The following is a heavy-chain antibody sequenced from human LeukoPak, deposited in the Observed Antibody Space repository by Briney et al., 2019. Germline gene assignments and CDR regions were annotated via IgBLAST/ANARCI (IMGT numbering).Heavy chain of an antibody. CDR1: GVSISSSSYY. J-gene: IGHJ4*02. CDR2: IYSSGST. D-gene: IGHD3-22*01. CDR3: AAEYSSSPHY. Sequence: SETLSLTCNVSGVSISSSSYYWGWIRQPPGKGLEWIGSIYSSGSTYYNSSLKSRVTISVDTSKNQFSLKLNSVTAADTAVYYCAAEYSSSPHYWGQGTLVSVSS. V-gene: IGHV4-39*07.